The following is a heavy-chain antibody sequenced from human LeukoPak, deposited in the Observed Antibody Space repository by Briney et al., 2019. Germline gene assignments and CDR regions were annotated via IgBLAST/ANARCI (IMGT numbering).Heavy chain of an antibody. V-gene: IGHV4-59*01. CDR2: IYYSGST. D-gene: IGHD5-18*01. J-gene: IGHJ4*02. CDR3: ARIGYSYGYGGVDY. Sequence: SETLSLTCTVSGGSISSYYWSWIRQPPGKGLEWIGYIYYSGSTNYNPSLKSRVTISVDTSKNQFSLKLSSVTAADTAVYYCARIGYSYGYGGVDYWGQGTLVTVSS. CDR1: GGSISSYY.